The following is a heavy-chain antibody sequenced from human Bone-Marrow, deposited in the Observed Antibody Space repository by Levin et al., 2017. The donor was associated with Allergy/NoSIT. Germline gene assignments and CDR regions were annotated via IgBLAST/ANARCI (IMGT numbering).Heavy chain of an antibody. CDR3: ARGRREAVWTKSILNYFYYGMDV. D-gene: IGHD1/OR15-1a*01. V-gene: IGHV4-34*01. Sequence: SQTLSLTCAVSGGSFSDYVWIWIRQSPGKGPEWIGQINHSGFTDYNPSLKSRVTISLDTPQSQFSLRLRSVTAADAAKYYRARGRREAVWTKSILNYFYYGMDVWGQGTTVAVSS. J-gene: IGHJ6*02. CDR2: INHSGFT. CDR1: GGSFSDYV.